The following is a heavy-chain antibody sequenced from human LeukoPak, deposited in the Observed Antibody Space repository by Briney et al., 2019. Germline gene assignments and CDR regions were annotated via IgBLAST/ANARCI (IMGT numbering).Heavy chain of an antibody. CDR3: AGSLGKWLLPQFDY. J-gene: IGHJ4*02. V-gene: IGHV3-21*01. D-gene: IGHD3-22*01. CDR1: GFTFSSYS. CDR2: ISSSSSYI. Sequence: PGGSLRLSCAASGFTFSSYSMNWVRQAPGKGLEWVSSISSSSSYIYYADSVKGRFTISRDNAKNSLYLQMNSLRAEDTAVYYCAGSLGKWLLPQFDYWGQGTLVTVSS.